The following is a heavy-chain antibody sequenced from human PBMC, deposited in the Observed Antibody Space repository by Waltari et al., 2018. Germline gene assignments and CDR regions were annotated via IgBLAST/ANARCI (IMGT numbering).Heavy chain of an antibody. CDR2: ITINSDHI. J-gene: IGHJ6*02. Sequence: EVQLLESGGGLVKPGGSLRLSCAASGCSFTSYVLNWVRQPPGKGLEGVSSITINSDHIYYADSVKGRFTISRDNAKNSLYLQMNSLRADDTAVYYCAREPPYDISGPMDVWGQGTTVTVSS. CDR1: GCSFTSYV. V-gene: IGHV3-21*01. CDR3: AREPPYDISGPMDV. D-gene: IGHD3-22*01.